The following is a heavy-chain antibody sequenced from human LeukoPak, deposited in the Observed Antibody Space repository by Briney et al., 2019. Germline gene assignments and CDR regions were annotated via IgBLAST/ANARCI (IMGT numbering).Heavy chain of an antibody. D-gene: IGHD2-21*01. V-gene: IGHV4-61*01. CDR3: ARDLLDYYYGMDV. J-gene: IGHJ6*04. CDR2: IYYSGST. CDR1: GGSVSSGSYY. Sequence: SETLSLTCSVSGGSVSSGSYYWSWIRQPPGKGLEWIGCIYYSGSTNYSPSLKSRVTISVDTSKNQFSLKLSSVTAADTAVYYCARDLLDYYYGMDVWGKGTTVTVSS.